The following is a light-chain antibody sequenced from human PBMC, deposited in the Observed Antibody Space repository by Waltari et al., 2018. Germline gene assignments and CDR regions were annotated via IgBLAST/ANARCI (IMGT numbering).Light chain of an antibody. CDR3: QQYNNWLSWT. J-gene: IGKJ1*01. V-gene: IGKV3-15*01. CDR2: GAS. Sequence: EIGMTQSPATLSVSPGERATLSCRASQSISSNVAWYQQKPGQAPRLLIYGASTRATGIPARFSGSGSGTEFTLTISSLQSEDFAVYYCQQYNNWLSWTFGQGTKVEIK. CDR1: QSISSN.